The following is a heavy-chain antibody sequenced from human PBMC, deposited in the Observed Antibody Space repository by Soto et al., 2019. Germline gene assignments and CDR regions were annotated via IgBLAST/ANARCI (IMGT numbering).Heavy chain of an antibody. Sequence: PSETLSLTCAVSSGSISSSNWWSWVRQPPGKGLEWIGEIYHSGSTNYNPSLKSRVTISVDKSKNQFSLKLSSVTAADTAVYYCARVVLRYFDWSPYYFDYWGQGTLVTVSS. J-gene: IGHJ4*02. V-gene: IGHV4-4*02. D-gene: IGHD3-9*01. CDR3: ARVVLRYFDWSPYYFDY. CDR2: IYHSGST. CDR1: SGSISSSNW.